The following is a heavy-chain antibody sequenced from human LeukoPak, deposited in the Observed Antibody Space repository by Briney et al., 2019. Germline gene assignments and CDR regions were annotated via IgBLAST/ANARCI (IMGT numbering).Heavy chain of an antibody. J-gene: IGHJ3*02. CDR1: GFTFSDYW. V-gene: IGHV3-33*08. CDR2: IWYDGRNK. D-gene: IGHD3-22*01. CDR3: ARDGGSSGYHDALDI. Sequence: GGSLRLSCAASGFTFSDYWMHWVRQAPGRGLEWVALIWYDGRNKYYADSVKGRFTISRDNSKNTLSLQLNSLRDEDTAVYYCARDGGSSGYHDALDIWGQGTMVTVSA.